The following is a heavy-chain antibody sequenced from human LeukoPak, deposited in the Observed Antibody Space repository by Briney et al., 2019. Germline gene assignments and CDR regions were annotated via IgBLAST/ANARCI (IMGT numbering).Heavy chain of an antibody. CDR3: ARGRVRGVEYMDV. CDR2: INPNSGGT. D-gene: IGHD3-10*01. Sequence: ASVKVSCKASGYTFTGYYMHWVRQAPGQGLEWMGWINPNSGGTNYAQKFQGRVTMTRDTSISTAYMELSSLRSEDTAVYYCARGRVRGVEYMDVWGKGTTVTVSS. V-gene: IGHV1-2*02. J-gene: IGHJ6*03. CDR1: GYTFTGYY.